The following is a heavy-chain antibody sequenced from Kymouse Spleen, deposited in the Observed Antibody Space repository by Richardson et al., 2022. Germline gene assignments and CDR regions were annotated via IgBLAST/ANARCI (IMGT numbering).Heavy chain of an antibody. CDR3: ARGNGFGESTYFDY. V-gene: IGHV4-34*01. CDR1: GGSFSGYY. J-gene: IGHJ4*02. D-gene: IGHD3-10*01. CDR2: INHSGST. Sequence: QVQLQQWGAGLLKPSETLSLTCAVYGGSFSGYYWSWIRQPPGKGLEWIGEINHSGSTNYNPSLKSRVTISVDTSKNQFSLKLSSVTAADTAVYYCARGNGFGESTYFDYWGQGTLVTVSS.